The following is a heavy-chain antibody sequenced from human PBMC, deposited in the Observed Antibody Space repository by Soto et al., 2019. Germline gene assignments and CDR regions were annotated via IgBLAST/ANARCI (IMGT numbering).Heavy chain of an antibody. Sequence: PGGSLRLSCAASGFTFSSYWMSWVRQAPGKGLEWVANIKQDGSEKYYVDSVKGRFTISRDNAKNSLSLQMNSLRAADTAVYYCARETSTGNYYMDVWGKGTTVTVYS. CDR3: ARETSTGNYYMDV. J-gene: IGHJ6*03. D-gene: IGHD2-2*01. V-gene: IGHV3-7*01. CDR2: IKQDGSEK. CDR1: GFTFSSYW.